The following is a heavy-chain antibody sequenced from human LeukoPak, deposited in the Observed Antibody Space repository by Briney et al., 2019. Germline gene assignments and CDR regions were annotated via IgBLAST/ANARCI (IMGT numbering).Heavy chain of an antibody. Sequence: GRSLRLSCAASGFTFSSYGMHWVRQAPGKGLEWVAVISYDGSNKYYADSVKGRFTISRDNSKNTLYLQVNSLRAEDTAVYYCAKGEVPAAMLSPFDYWGQGTLVTVSS. CDR2: ISYDGSNK. J-gene: IGHJ4*02. V-gene: IGHV3-30*18. CDR3: AKGEVPAAMLSPFDY. CDR1: GFTFSSYG. D-gene: IGHD2-2*01.